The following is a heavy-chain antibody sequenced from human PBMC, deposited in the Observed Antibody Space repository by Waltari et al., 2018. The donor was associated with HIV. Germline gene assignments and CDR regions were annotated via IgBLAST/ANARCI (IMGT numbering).Heavy chain of an antibody. V-gene: IGHV1-46*01. CDR3: GRGTTDYINY. CDR1: GYTFSNFY. D-gene: IGHD4-4*01. J-gene: IGHJ4*02. Sequence: VHLLQSGPEMKKLGASVTVSCTASGYTFSNFYIHWVRPAPGRGHVWLGMVNTSAGGTLYSDASPTRLTLTAGTSTNTAYLHLRDLTPADAATYFCGRGTTDYINYWGQGSLVTVSS. CDR2: VNTSAGGT.